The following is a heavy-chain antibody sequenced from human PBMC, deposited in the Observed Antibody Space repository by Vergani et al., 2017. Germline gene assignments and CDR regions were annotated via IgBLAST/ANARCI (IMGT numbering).Heavy chain of an antibody. D-gene: IGHD5-24*01. J-gene: IGHJ4*02. Sequence: QVQLVQSGAEVKKPGSSVKVSCKASGGTFSSYAISWVRQAPGQRLEWMGRIIPIFGTANYAQKFQGRVTITADESTSTAYMELSSLRSEDTAVYYCARDLPPSRDGYNYVNYFDYWGQGTLVTVSS. CDR2: IIPIFGTA. V-gene: IGHV1-69*13. CDR1: GGTFSSYA. CDR3: ARDLPPSRDGYNYVNYFDY.